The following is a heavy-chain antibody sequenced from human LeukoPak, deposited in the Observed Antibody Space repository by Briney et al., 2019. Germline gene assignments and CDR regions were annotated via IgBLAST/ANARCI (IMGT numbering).Heavy chain of an antibody. CDR2: IWYDGSNK. CDR3: ARYPGWGVGATTGDFDY. Sequence: GRSLRLSCAASGFTFSSYGMHWVRQAPGKGLEWVAVIWYDGSNKYYADSVKGRFTISRDNSKNTLYLQMNSLRAEDTAVYYCARYPGWGVGATTGDFDYWGQGTLVAVSS. V-gene: IGHV3-33*01. J-gene: IGHJ4*01. CDR1: GFTFSSYG. D-gene: IGHD1-26*01.